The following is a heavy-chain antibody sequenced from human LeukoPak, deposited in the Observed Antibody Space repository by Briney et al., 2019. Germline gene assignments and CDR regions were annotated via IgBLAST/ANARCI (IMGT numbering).Heavy chain of an antibody. CDR3: ARDLTYYYDSSGYTADY. D-gene: IGHD3-22*01. CDR1: GYTFTGYC. Sequence: ASVKVSCKASGYTFTGYCMHWVRQAPGQGLEWMGWINPNSGGTNYAQKFQGRVTMTRDTSISTAYMELSRLRSDDTAVYYCARDLTYYYDSSGYTADYWGQGTLVTVSS. V-gene: IGHV1-2*02. CDR2: INPNSGGT. J-gene: IGHJ4*02.